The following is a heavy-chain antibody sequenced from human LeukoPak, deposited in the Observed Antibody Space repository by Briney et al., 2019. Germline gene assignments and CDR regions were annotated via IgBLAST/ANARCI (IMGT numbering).Heavy chain of an antibody. CDR2: IYYSGST. J-gene: IGHJ3*02. V-gene: IGHV4-59*01. Sequence: SETLSLTCTVSGGSISSYYWSWIRQPPGKGLEWIGYIYYSGSTNYNPSLKSRVTMSVDTSKNQFSLKLSSVTAADTAVYYCARVGYCSGGSCHDAFDIWGQGTMVTVSS. CDR1: GGSISSYY. D-gene: IGHD2-15*01. CDR3: ARVGYCSGGSCHDAFDI.